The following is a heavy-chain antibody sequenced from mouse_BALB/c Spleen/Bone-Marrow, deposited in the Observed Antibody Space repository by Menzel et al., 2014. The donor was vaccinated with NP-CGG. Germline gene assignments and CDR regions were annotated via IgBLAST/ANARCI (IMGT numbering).Heavy chain of an antibody. CDR1: GYTFSSYG. CDR3: VRSGWLLRVSYALDY. J-gene: IGHJ4*01. CDR2: INPYNDDT. V-gene: IGHV1-14*01. D-gene: IGHD2-3*01. Sequence: EVQGVESGPELVKPGASVKMSCKASGYTFSSYGLNWVKQKSGQGLEWIGFINPYNDDTKLSEKFEGKATLISDKSSSTAYMELSSLTSEDSAVYYCVRSGWLLRVSYALDYWGPGTSVTVSS.